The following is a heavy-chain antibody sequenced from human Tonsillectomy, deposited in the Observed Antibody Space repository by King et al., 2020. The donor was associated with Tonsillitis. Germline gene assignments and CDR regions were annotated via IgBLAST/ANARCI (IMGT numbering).Heavy chain of an antibody. Sequence: VQLVESGGGLVQPGRSLSLSCAASGFTFDDYAMHWVRPAPGKGLAWVSGISWNCGSIGYADSVKGRFTISRDNAKNSLYLQMNSLRAEDTALYYCAKDMRSSGHQYYFDYWGQGTLVTVSS. CDR1: GFTFDDYA. J-gene: IGHJ4*02. V-gene: IGHV3-9*01. CDR3: AKDMRSSGHQYYFDY. CDR2: ISWNCGSI. D-gene: IGHD3-22*01.